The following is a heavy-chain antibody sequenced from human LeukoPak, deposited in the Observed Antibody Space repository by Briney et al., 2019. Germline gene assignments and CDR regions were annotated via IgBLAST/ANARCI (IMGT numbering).Heavy chain of an antibody. V-gene: IGHV1-46*01. CDR2: INPSGDST. CDR3: ARPYYYDSSGYSYFDY. CDR1: GYTFTSYY. Sequence: ASVTVPCKASGYTFTSYYMHWVRQAPGQGLEWVGIINPSGDSTTYTQKFQGRVTMTRDTSTSTVYMALSSLRSEDTAVYYCARPYYYDSSGYSYFDYWGQGTLVTVSS. D-gene: IGHD3-22*01. J-gene: IGHJ4*02.